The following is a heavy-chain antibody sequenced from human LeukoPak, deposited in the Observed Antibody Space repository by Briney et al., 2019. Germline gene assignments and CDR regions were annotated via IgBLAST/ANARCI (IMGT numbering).Heavy chain of an antibody. Sequence: ASVKVSCEASGYTFTDHTIHWVRQAPGQGLEWMGWINPNIGTTSYAKRFQGRLTVTRDTSINTAFMELSSLNPDDTAVFYCARRYDSRGPVTFDFWGQGTLVTVSS. D-gene: IGHD3-22*01. CDR1: GYTFTDHT. J-gene: IGHJ3*01. CDR3: ARRYDSRGPVTFDF. CDR2: INPNIGTT. V-gene: IGHV1-2*02.